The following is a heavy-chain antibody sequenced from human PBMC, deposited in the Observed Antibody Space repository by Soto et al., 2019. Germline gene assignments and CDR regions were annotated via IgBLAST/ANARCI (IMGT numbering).Heavy chain of an antibody. V-gene: IGHV3-9*01. J-gene: IGHJ6*02. CDR2: ISWNSGSI. Sequence: SLRLSCAASGFTFDDYAMHWVRQAPGKGLEWVSGISWNSGSIGYADSVKGRFTISRDNAKNSLYLQMNSLRAEDTALYYCAKDGFRGYCSGGSCRKGVYGMDVWGQGTTVTVSS. CDR1: GFTFDDYA. CDR3: AKDGFRGYCSGGSCRKGVYGMDV. D-gene: IGHD2-15*01.